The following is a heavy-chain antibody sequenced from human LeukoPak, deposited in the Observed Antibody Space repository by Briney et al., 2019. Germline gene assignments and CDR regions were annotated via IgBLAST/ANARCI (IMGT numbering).Heavy chain of an antibody. CDR2: IYYSGST. Sequence: GSLRLSCAASGFTFGLYSMTWVRQAPGKGLEWIGYIYYSGSTNYNPSLKSRVTISVDTSKNQFSLKLSSVTAADTAVYYCARDGGIAAAGTGWFDPWGQGTLVTVSS. D-gene: IGHD6-13*01. V-gene: IGHV4-59*01. J-gene: IGHJ5*02. CDR3: ARDGGIAAAGTGWFDP. CDR1: GFTFGLYS.